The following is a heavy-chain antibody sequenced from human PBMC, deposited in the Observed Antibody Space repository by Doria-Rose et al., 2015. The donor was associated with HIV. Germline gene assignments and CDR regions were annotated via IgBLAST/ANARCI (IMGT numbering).Heavy chain of an antibody. CDR2: FDPEDGET. D-gene: IGHD3-22*01. J-gene: IGHJ4*02. V-gene: IGHV1-24*01. CDR1: ELS. CDR3: ATDSSGYYFSSVQDY. Sequence: ELSMHWVRQAPGKGLEWMGGFDPEDGETIYAQKFQGRVTMTEDTSTDTAYMELSSLRSEDTAVYYCATDSSGYYFSSVQDYWGQGTLVTVSS.